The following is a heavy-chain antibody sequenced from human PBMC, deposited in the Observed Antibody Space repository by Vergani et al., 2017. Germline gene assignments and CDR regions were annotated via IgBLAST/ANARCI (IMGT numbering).Heavy chain of an antibody. Sequence: QVQLVESGGGVVQPGASVKVSCKVSGYTLTELSMHWVRQAPGKGLEWMGGFDPEDGETIYAQKFQGRVTMTEDTSTDTAYMELSSLRSEDTAVYYCATVRLVGATPGVAFDIWGQGTMVTVSS. J-gene: IGHJ3*02. V-gene: IGHV1-24*01. D-gene: IGHD1-26*01. CDR1: GYTLTELS. CDR2: FDPEDGET. CDR3: ATVRLVGATPGVAFDI.